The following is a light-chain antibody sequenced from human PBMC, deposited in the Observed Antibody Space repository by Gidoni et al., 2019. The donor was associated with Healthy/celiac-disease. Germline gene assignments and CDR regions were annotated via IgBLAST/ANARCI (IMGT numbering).Light chain of an antibody. CDR1: RSNIGSNY. V-gene: IGLV1-47*01. CDR2: RYN. J-gene: IGLJ3*02. Sequence: QSVLTQPPSASGTPGQRVTISCSGSRSNIGSNYVYWYQQLPGTAPKLLIYRYNQRPSGVPDRFSGSKSGPSASLAISGLRSEDEADYYCAAWDDSLSGWVFGGGTKLTVL. CDR3: AAWDDSLSGWV.